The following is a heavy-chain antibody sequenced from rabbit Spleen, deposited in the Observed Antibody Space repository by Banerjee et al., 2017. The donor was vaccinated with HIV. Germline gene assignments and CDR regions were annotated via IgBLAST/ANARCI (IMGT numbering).Heavy chain of an antibody. CDR1: GFDFSSYYM. CDR3: ARGSAAMTMVITGYYLNL. V-gene: IGHV1S45*01. Sequence: EQLKETGGGLVQPGGSLTLSCKASGFDFSSYYMSWVRQAPGKGLEWTGYIYTGDGSTYYATWAKGRITISKASSTTVTLQMTSLTAADTATYFCARGSAAMTMVITGYYLNLWGPGTLVTVS. CDR2: IYTGDGST. D-gene: IGHD2-1*01. J-gene: IGHJ4*01.